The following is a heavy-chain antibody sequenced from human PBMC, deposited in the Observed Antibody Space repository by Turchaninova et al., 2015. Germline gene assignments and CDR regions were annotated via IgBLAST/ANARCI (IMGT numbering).Heavy chain of an antibody. CDR3: ARDTGAYYRAFDI. CDR2: ISYSGST. Sequence: QVQLQESXXXLVXXSETLSLTXTXSGNSVSSGNYYWNWLRQPPGKGLEWIAYISYSGSTNYNPSLKSRVTISVDTSKNQFSLKLTSVTAVDTAVYYCARDTGAYYRAFDIWGQGTMITVSS. CDR1: GNSVSSGNYY. D-gene: IGHD1-26*01. J-gene: IGHJ3*02. V-gene: IGHV4-61*01.